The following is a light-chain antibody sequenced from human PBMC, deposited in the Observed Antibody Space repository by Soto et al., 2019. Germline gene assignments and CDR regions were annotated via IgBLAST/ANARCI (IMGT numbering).Light chain of an antibody. CDR2: GAS. CDR1: QSISSN. Sequence: EIVMTQSPATLSVSPEERATLSCRASQSISSNLAWSQQKPGQAPRLLIYGASTRATGIPATFSGSGSGTEFTLTISNLQSEDFAVYYSQQYNTWPFTFGPGTKVDIK. J-gene: IGKJ3*01. CDR3: QQYNTWPFT. V-gene: IGKV3-15*01.